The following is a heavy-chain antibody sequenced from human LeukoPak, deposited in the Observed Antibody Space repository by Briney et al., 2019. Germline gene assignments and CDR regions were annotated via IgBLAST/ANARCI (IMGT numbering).Heavy chain of an antibody. J-gene: IGHJ4*02. Sequence: ASVKVSCKASGYTFTSYDINWVRQATGQGLEWMGWMNPNSGNTGYAQKFQGRVTMTRNTSISTAYMELSSVTAADTAVYYCATDTPWIQPIPLGYWGQGTLVTVSS. CDR1: GYTFTSYD. V-gene: IGHV1-8*01. CDR2: MNPNSGNT. D-gene: IGHD5-18*01. CDR3: ATDTPWIQPIPLGY.